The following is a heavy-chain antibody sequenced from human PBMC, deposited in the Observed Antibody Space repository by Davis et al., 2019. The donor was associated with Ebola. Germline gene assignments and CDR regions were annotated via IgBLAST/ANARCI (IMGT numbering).Heavy chain of an antibody. Sequence: FTFSRDNAKNSLYLQMNSLRAEDTAVYYCAKDYDFWIGYYTERSDYWGQGTLVTVSS. D-gene: IGHD3-3*01. J-gene: IGHJ4*02. V-gene: IGHV3-11*05. CDR3: AKDYDFWIGYYTERSDY.